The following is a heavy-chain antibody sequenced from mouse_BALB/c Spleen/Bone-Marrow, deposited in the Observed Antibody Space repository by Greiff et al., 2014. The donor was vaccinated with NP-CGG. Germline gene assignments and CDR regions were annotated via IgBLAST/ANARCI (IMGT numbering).Heavy chain of an antibody. Sequence: VQLKQSGPELVKPGASVKMSCKASGYTFTSYDIHWVKQKPGQGLEWIGYINPYNDGTKYNEKFKGKATLTSDKSSSTAYMELRSLTPKAEAVYDCARGGYYDSCLYWYIDVWGAGTSVTVSS. D-gene: IGHD1-1*01. CDR3: ARGGYYDSCLYWYIDV. CDR2: INPYNDGT. V-gene: IGHV1-14*01. CDR1: GYTFTSYD. J-gene: IGHJ1*01.